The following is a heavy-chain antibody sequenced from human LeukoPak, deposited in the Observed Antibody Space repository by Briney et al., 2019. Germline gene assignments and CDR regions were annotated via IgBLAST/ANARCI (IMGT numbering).Heavy chain of an antibody. V-gene: IGHV3-30*18. CDR2: ISDDGSNK. CDR3: AKDNKRYNCDY. D-gene: IGHD5-18*01. J-gene: IGHJ4*02. Sequence: PGRALRLSRASSGFIFRCYGMHWVRQAPGKGVDGVGVISDDGSNKYYAGSVKGRFTISRDSSKNTLSLQTNSLRVEDTAVYYCAKDNKRYNCDYWGQGTLVTVPS. CDR1: GFIFRCYG.